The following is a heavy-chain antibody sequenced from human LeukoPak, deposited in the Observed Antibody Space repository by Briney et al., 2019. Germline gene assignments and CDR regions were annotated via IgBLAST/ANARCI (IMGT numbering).Heavy chain of an antibody. J-gene: IGHJ4*02. Sequence: PSETLSLTCTVSGDSISRHYWSWIRQPPGKGLEWIGCIYCSRSTSYNPSLKSRVTISVDTSNNQFSLKLTSMTAADTAVYFCARERLIAGATVFDYWGQGTLVTVSS. V-gene: IGHV4-59*11. D-gene: IGHD1-26*01. CDR3: ARERLIAGATVFDY. CDR2: IYCSRST. CDR1: GDSISRHY.